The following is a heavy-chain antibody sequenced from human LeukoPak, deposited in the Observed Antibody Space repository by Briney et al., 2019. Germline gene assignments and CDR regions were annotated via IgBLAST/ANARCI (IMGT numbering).Heavy chain of an antibody. Sequence: SETLSLTCTVSGDSISSYYWSWIRQPPGKGLEWIGYMYYSGSTNYNPSLKSRVTILVDTSKNEFSLKLSSVTAADTAVYYCARAMLNYYDSSGHYRYYYYYMDVWGKGTTVTVSS. CDR1: GDSISSYY. CDR2: MYYSGST. V-gene: IGHV4-59*01. J-gene: IGHJ6*03. CDR3: ARAMLNYYDSSGHYRYYYYYMDV. D-gene: IGHD3-22*01.